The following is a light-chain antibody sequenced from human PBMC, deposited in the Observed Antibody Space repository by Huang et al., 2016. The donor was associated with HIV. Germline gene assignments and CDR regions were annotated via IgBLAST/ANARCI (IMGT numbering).Light chain of an antibody. V-gene: IGKV3-15*01. CDR2: GAA. CDR1: QSIDSK. CDR3: QQYNNWPFT. Sequence: ERVMTPSPVTLSVAPGERAPSICRARQSIDSKLAWYQQKPGHAPKLLIYGAATRATGVPARVSGSGSGTEFTLTISSVQSEDFAVYYCQQYNNWPFTFGPGTRVDIK. J-gene: IGKJ3*01.